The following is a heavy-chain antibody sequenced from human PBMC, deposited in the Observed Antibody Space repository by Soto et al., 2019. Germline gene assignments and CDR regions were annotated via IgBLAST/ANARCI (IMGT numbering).Heavy chain of an antibody. J-gene: IGHJ6*02. CDR2: ISSRSGTI. CDR3: ARDGGDMDV. D-gene: IGHD3-10*01. Sequence: EVQLVESGGGLVQPGGSLRLSCAASGFIFSSYSMNWVRHVPGKGLEWVSYISSRSGTIYYADSVKGRFTISRDNVKNSLYLQMNSLRAEDTAVYYCARDGGDMDVWGQGTTVTVSS. V-gene: IGHV3-48*01. CDR1: GFIFSSYS.